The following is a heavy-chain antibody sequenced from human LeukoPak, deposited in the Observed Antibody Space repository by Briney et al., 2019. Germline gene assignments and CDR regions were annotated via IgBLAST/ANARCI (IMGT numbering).Heavy chain of an antibody. CDR2: ISYDGSNQ. CDR1: GFKFSDKA. D-gene: IGHD6-6*01. CDR3: ARDGAARLLRYYYYMDL. J-gene: IGHJ6*03. Sequence: GGSLRLSCAGTGFKFSDKAMHWVRQAPGKGLEWVAVISYDGSNQNYADSVKGRFTISRDNSDNTQFLETNSLRPEDTAVYYCARDGAARLLRYYYYMDLWGKGTTVTVSS. V-gene: IGHV3-30*03.